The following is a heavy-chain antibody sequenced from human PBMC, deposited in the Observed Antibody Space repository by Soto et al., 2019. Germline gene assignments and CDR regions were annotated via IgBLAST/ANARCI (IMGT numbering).Heavy chain of an antibody. CDR2: ISYDGSNK. V-gene: IGHV3-30-3*01. J-gene: IGHJ4*02. D-gene: IGHD6-13*01. CDR1: GFTFSSYA. Sequence: GWSLRLSCAASGFTFSSYAMHWVRQAPGKGLEWVAVISYDGSNKYYADSVKGRFTISRDNSKNTLYLQMNSLRAEDTAVYYFVIDEADQQSPVSDYRGQRAPVPVSS. CDR3: VIDEADQQSPVSDY.